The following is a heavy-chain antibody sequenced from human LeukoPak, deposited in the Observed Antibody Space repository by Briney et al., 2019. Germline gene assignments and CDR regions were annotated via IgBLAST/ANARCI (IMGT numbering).Heavy chain of an antibody. CDR3: ARGLQLGTYNWFDP. Sequence: GGSLRLSCAASGFTFSSYAMSWVRQAPGKGLEWVSAISGSGGSTYYADSVKGRFTISRDNSKNTLYLQMNSLRAEDTAVYYCARGLQLGTYNWFDPWGQGTLVTVSS. J-gene: IGHJ5*02. CDR1: GFTFSSYA. CDR2: ISGSGGST. D-gene: IGHD7-27*01. V-gene: IGHV3-23*01.